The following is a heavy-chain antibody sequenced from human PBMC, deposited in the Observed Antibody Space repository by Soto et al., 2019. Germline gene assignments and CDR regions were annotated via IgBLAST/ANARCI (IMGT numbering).Heavy chain of an antibody. Sequence: QVQLVQSGAEVKKPGSSVKVSCKASGGTFSSYTISWVRQAPGQGLEWMGRIIPILGIANYAQKFQGRVTITADKYTSTAYMELSSLRSEDTSVYYCARLKGAPYENWFDPWGQGTLVTVSS. D-gene: IGHD3-3*01. CDR3: ARLKGAPYENWFDP. CDR2: IIPILGIA. J-gene: IGHJ5*02. V-gene: IGHV1-69*02. CDR1: GGTFSSYT.